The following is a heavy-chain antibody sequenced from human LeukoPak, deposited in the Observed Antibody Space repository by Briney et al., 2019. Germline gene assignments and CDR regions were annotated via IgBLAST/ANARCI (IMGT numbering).Heavy chain of an antibody. CDR1: EFTFSRYW. J-gene: IGHJ4*02. V-gene: IGHV3-74*01. CDR2: IKGDGSST. Sequence: PGGSLRLSCAASEFTFSRYWMHWVRQAPGKGLVWVSRIKGDGSSTTYADSVKGRFTISRDNAKNTLYQQMNSLTAEDTAVYYCARGAYCGGDCPLPNSLYWGRGTLVTVSS. CDR3: ARGAYCGGDCPLPNSLY. D-gene: IGHD2-21*01.